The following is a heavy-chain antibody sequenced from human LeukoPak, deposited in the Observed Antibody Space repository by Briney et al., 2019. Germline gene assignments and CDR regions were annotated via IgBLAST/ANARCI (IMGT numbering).Heavy chain of an antibody. CDR3: AREGSALGITIFGVVRGPFDY. Sequence: ASVKVSCKASGGTFSSYAISWVRQAPGQGLEWMGGIIPIFGTANYAQKFQGRVTITADKSTSTAYMELSSLRSEDTAVYYCAREGSALGITIFGVVRGPFDYWGQGTLVTVSS. CDR1: GGTFSSYA. V-gene: IGHV1-69*06. CDR2: IIPIFGTA. J-gene: IGHJ4*02. D-gene: IGHD3-3*01.